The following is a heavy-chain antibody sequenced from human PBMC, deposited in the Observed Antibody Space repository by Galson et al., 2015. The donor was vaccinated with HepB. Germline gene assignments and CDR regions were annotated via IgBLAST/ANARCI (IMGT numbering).Heavy chain of an antibody. CDR2: ISAYNGNT. CDR1: GYTFTSYG. Sequence: SVKVSCKASGYTFTSYGISWVRQAPGQGLEWMGWISAYNGNTNYAQKLQGRVTMTTDTSTSTAYMELRSLRSDDTAVYYCAREPRVIAAAGTETWFGVEHWFDPWGQGTLVTVSS. CDR3: AREPRVIAAAGTETWFGVEHWFDP. D-gene: IGHD6-13*01. V-gene: IGHV1-18*04. J-gene: IGHJ5*02.